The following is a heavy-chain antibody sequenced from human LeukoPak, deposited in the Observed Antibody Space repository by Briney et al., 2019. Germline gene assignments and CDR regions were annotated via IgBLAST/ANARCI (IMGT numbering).Heavy chain of an antibody. CDR2: INPGGSSI. Sequence: GGSLRLACVASGFTLSSYWMHWVRQVPRKGLVWVARINPGGSSITAADSVKGRITMSRHNTSNTLYLQMDSLRAEDTGVYYCARSNQAYDYWGQGTLVTVSS. CDR3: ARSNQAYDY. V-gene: IGHV3-74*01. J-gene: IGHJ4*02. D-gene: IGHD1-14*01. CDR1: GFTLSSYW.